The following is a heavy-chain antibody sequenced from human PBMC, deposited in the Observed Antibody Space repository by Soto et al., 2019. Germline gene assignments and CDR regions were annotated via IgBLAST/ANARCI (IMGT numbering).Heavy chain of an antibody. CDR2: ISSNGGST. J-gene: IGHJ3*02. V-gene: IGHV3-64D*06. CDR3: VKYYYDSSGYYGLNAFDI. D-gene: IGHD3-22*01. Sequence: GGSLRLSCAASGFTFSSYSMNWVRQAPGKGLEYVSSISSNGGSTYYADSVKGRFTISRDNSKNTMYLQMSSLRAEDTAVYYCVKYYYDSSGYYGLNAFDIWGQGTMVTASS. CDR1: GFTFSSYS.